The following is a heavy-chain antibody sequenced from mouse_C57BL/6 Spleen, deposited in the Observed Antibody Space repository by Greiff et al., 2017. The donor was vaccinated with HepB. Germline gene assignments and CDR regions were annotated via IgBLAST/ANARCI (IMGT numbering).Heavy chain of an antibody. Sequence: QVQLQQSGAELVRPGASVTLSCKASGYTFTDYEMHWVQQTPVHGLEWIGAIDPETGGTAYNQKFKGKAILTADKSSSTAYMELRSLRSEDSAVYYCTRTGFAYWGQGTLVTVSA. CDR3: TRTGFAY. CDR2: IDPETGGT. V-gene: IGHV1-15*01. J-gene: IGHJ3*01. CDR1: GYTFTDYE.